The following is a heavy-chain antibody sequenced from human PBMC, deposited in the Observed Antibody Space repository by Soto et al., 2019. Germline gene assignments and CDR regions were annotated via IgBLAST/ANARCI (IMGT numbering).Heavy chain of an antibody. CDR3: ARASYDYIFRWFAP. V-gene: IGHV3-53*01. CDR2: IYSGGST. CDR1: GFTVSSNY. J-gene: IGHJ5*02. D-gene: IGHD3-9*01. Sequence: GGSLRHCFVAAGFTVSSNYMSWVRQAPGKGLEWVSVIYSGGSTYYADSVKGRFTISRDNSKNTLYLQMNSLRAEDTAMYYCARASYDYIFRWFAPWAQGTLVPVSS.